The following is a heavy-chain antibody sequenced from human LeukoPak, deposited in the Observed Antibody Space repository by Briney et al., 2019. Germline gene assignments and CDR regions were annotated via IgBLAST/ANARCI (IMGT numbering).Heavy chain of an antibody. V-gene: IGHV4-4*07. Sequence: SERLSLTCTVSGGSISSYYWSSIRQPAGKGLEWIGRIYTSGSTNYNPSLKSRVTMSVDTSKNQFSLKLSSVTAADTAVYYCARGGYYGSGNDFRFDPWGQGTLVTVSS. D-gene: IGHD3-10*01. J-gene: IGHJ5*02. CDR2: IYTSGST. CDR3: ARGGYYGSGNDFRFDP. CDR1: GGSISSYY.